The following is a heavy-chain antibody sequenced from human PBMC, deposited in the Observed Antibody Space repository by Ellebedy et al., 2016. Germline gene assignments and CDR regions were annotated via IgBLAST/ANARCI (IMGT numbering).Heavy chain of an antibody. CDR3: AKDRGYGDYVYAFDI. Sequence: GGSLRLXCAASGFTFDDYAMHWVRQAPGKGLEWVSGISWNSGSIGYADSVKGRFTISRDNAKNSLYLQMNSLRAEDTALYYCAKDRGYGDYVYAFDIWGQGTMVTVSS. D-gene: IGHD4-17*01. CDR2: ISWNSGSI. V-gene: IGHV3-9*01. CDR1: GFTFDDYA. J-gene: IGHJ3*02.